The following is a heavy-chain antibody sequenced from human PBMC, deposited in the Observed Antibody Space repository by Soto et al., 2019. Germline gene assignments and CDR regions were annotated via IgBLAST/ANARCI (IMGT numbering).Heavy chain of an antibody. D-gene: IGHD1-7*01. CDR2: MSGSSSTT. Sequence: EVRLLESGGGLVKPGGSLRLSCATSGLTFSNYAMSWVRQAPRGGLVWVSSMSGSSSTTYYADSVRGRFTISRDRSKNTLYLQMSSLRAEDTALYYCAKNQERELPRVIDFWGQGTLVSFSS. CDR1: GLTFSNYA. CDR3: AKNQERELPRVIDF. V-gene: IGHV3-23*01. J-gene: IGHJ4*02.